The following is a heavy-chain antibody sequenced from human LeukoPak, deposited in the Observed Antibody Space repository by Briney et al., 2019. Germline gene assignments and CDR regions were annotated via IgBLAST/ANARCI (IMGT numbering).Heavy chain of an antibody. CDR3: AREQSSGWPFYYFDY. J-gene: IGHJ4*02. CDR2: IYTSGGT. D-gene: IGHD6-19*01. CDR1: GGSISSGSYY. V-gene: IGHV4-61*02. Sequence: PSETLSLTCTVSGGSISSGSYYWSWIRQPAGKGLEWIGRIYTSGGTNYNPSLKSRVTISVDTSKNQFSLKLSSVTAADTAVYYCAREQSSGWPFYYFDYWGQGTLVTVSS.